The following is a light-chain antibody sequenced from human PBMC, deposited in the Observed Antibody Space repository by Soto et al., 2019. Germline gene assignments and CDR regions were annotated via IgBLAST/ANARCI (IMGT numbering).Light chain of an antibody. J-gene: IGLJ2*01. CDR2: KDN. Sequence: SYDLTQPPSVSVCPGQTASITCARCALPKQYAYWYQQKPGQAPVLVIYKDNERPSGIPERFSGSSSGTTVTLTISGVQAEDEADYYCQSADSSGTYVVFGGGTK. CDR1: ALPKQY. V-gene: IGLV3-25*02. CDR3: QSADSSGTYVV.